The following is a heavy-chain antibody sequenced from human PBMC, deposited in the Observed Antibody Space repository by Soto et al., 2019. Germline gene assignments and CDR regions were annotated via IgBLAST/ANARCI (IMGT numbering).Heavy chain of an antibody. CDR2: ISSSSSYI. CDR1: GFTFSSYS. J-gene: IGHJ4*02. V-gene: IGHV3-21*01. CDR3: ARVNKRLRPEFLLDY. D-gene: IGHD5-12*01. Sequence: EVQLVESGGGLVKPGGSLRLSCAASGFTFSSYSMNWVRQAPGKGLEWVSSISSSSSYIYYADSVKGRFTISRDNAKNSLYLQMNSLRAEDTAVYYCARVNKRLRPEFLLDYWGQGTLVTVSS.